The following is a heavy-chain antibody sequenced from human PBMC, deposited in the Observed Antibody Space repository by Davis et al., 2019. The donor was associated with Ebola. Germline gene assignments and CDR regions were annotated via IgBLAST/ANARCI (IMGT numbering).Heavy chain of an antibody. J-gene: IGHJ5*02. D-gene: IGHD3-22*01. V-gene: IGHV4-59*01. Sequence: PSETLSLTCAVYGGSFSGYYWSWIRQPPGKGLEWIGYIYYSGSTNYNPSLKSRVTISVDTSKNQFSLKLSSVTAADTAVYYCARAGSSGYYSPGFDPWGQGTLVTVSS. CDR2: IYYSGST. CDR1: GGSFSGYY. CDR3: ARAGSSGYYSPGFDP.